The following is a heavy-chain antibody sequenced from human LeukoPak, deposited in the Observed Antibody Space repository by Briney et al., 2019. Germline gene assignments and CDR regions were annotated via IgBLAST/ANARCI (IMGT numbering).Heavy chain of an antibody. CDR3: ARGGDYGDYPFDY. CDR1: GFTFSSYW. V-gene: IGHV3-7*03. J-gene: IGHJ4*02. Sequence: GGSLRLSCAASGFTFSSYWMSWVRQAPGKGLEWVANIKQDGSEKYYVDSVKGRFTISRDNAKNSLYLQMNSLRAEDTAVYYCARGGDYGDYPFDYWGQGTLVTVSS. CDR2: IKQDGSEK. D-gene: IGHD4-17*01.